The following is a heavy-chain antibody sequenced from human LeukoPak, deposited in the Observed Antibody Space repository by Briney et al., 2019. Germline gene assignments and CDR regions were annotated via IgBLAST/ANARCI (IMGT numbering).Heavy chain of an antibody. CDR3: ARGMSGRRDAFDI. Sequence: SQTLSLTCAVSGGSISSGGYSWSWIGQPRGKGLEWIAYIYPSGTTYYTPSLKSRVTISVDRSKNQFSLKLSSVTAADTAVYYCARGMSGRRDAFDIWGQGTMVTVSS. CDR1: GGSISSGGYS. V-gene: IGHV4-30-2*01. D-gene: IGHD3-10*01. CDR2: IYPSGTT. J-gene: IGHJ3*02.